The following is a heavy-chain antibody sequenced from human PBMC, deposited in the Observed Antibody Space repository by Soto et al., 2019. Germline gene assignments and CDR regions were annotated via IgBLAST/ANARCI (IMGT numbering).Heavy chain of an antibody. CDR1: GFTFSYYW. D-gene: IGHD2-21*02. J-gene: IGHJ3*02. Sequence: EVQLVESGGGLVQPGGSLRLSCAASGFTFSYYWMHWVRQAPGQGLVWVSRIHSDGSSTTYADSVKGRFTISRDNAKKTLDLQMNSLRAEDTGVYYCARGDKGAFDMWGQGTMVSVSS. CDR2: IHSDGSST. V-gene: IGHV3-74*01. CDR3: ARGDKGAFDM.